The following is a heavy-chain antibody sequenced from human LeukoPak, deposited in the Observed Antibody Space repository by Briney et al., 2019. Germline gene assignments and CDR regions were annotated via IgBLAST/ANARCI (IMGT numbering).Heavy chain of an antibody. CDR2: IYSAGST. V-gene: IGHV3-53*01. Sequence: GGSLRLSCAASGFTVNSNYVIWVRQAPGRGLEWVSVIYSAGSTYYADSVKGRFTISRDNSKNTLFLQMNSLRAEDTAVYYCARVYSGPRGYFDLWDRGTLVTVSS. CDR1: GFTVNSNY. J-gene: IGHJ2*01. CDR3: ARVYSGPRGYFDL. D-gene: IGHD2-21*01.